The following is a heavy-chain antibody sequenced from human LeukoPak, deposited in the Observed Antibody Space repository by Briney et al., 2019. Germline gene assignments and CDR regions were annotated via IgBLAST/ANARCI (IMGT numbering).Heavy chain of an antibody. Sequence: GGSLRLSCAASGFTFSRSAMSWVRQAPGKGLEWVSNISGSGGSSGGDTYYADSVKGRFTISRDNSKSTLYLQMNSLKTEDTAVYYCTRDRHLGRGVMDYWGQGTLVTVSS. D-gene: IGHD3-10*01. J-gene: IGHJ4*02. CDR1: GFTFSRSA. CDR3: TRDRHLGRGVMDY. V-gene: IGHV3-23*01. CDR2: ISGSGGSSGGDT.